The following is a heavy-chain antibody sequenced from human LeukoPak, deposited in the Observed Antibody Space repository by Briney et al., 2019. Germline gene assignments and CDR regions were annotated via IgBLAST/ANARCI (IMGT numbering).Heavy chain of an antibody. CDR1: GYTFTSYG. J-gene: IGHJ3*02. V-gene: IGHV1-18*01. Sequence: GASVKVSCKASGYTFTSYGISWVRQAPGQGLEWMGWISAYNGNTNYAQKLQGRVTMTTDTSTSTAYMELRSLRSDDTAVYCARARTHAMVTQVPYAFDIWGQGTMVTVSS. D-gene: IGHD5-18*01. CDR3: ARARTHAMVTQVPYAFDI. CDR2: ISAYNGNT.